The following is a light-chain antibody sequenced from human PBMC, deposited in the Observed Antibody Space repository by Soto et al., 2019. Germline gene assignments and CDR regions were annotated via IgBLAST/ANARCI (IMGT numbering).Light chain of an antibody. CDR3: QQYDNKPPIT. CDR1: QRISSK. CDR2: GTS. J-gene: IGKJ5*01. V-gene: IGKV3D-15*01. Sequence: EIVMTQSPATLSLSPGERATLSCRASQRISSKLAWYQQKPGQAPRLIIYGTSTRATGIPDRFSGSGSGTEFTLTISSLQSEDFAIYHCQQYDNKPPITFGQGTRMEIK.